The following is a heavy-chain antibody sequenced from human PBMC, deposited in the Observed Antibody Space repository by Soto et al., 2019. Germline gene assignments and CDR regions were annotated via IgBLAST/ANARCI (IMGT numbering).Heavy chain of an antibody. V-gene: IGHV3-21*01. CDR2: ISSGSRYI. J-gene: IGHJ4*02. CDR1: GFTFNSYT. Sequence: GGSLRLSCVTSGFTFNSYTLNWVRHAPGKGLEWVSSISSGSRYIYYADSVKGRFTVSRDNTRNSIELQMSSLRAEDTAMYYCARDGSSVQAATSFDSWCQGTLVTVSS. D-gene: IGHD1-1*01. CDR3: ARDGSSVQAATSFDS.